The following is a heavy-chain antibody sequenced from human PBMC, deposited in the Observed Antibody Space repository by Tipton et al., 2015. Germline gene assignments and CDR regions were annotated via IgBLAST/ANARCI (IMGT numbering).Heavy chain of an antibody. J-gene: IGHJ4*02. V-gene: IGHV4-59*01. CDR3: ARDSFGYYSFDS. Sequence: TLSLTCTVSGGSMSDYYWNWIRQSPGKGLEWIGYIRNSEYTFYNPSLESRVTISVHTSKTQFSLKLISVTAADTAVYHCARDSFGYYSFDSWGPGTLVTVSS. D-gene: IGHD5-18*01. CDR1: GGSMSDYY. CDR2: IRNSEYT.